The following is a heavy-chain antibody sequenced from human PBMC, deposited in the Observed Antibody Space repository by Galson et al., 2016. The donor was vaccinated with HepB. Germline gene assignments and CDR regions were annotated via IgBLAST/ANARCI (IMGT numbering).Heavy chain of an antibody. V-gene: IGHV1-3*01. CDR1: GYTFVNYA. Sequence: SVKVSCKASGYTFVNYAMHWVRQAPGQRLEWMGWINPGNGNTKYSQKFQGRVTITRDTSASTAYMELSSLRSEDTAVYYCARDPLNCSSTSCYDYYYYGMDVWGQGTTVTVSS. CDR2: INPGNGNT. CDR3: ARDPLNCSSTSCYDYYYYGMDV. J-gene: IGHJ6*02. D-gene: IGHD2-2*01.